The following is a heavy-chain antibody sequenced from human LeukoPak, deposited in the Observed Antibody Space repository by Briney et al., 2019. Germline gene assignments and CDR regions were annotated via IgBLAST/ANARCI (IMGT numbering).Heavy chain of an antibody. J-gene: IGHJ4*02. V-gene: IGHV3-7*01. CDR3: VKVAKYYYGSETYYFFEH. Sequence: PGGSLRLSCAASGFTFTTYWMSWVRQLPGKGLEWVANINQDGTEKYYVDSVKGRFTISRDNAKNSLDLQMSSLRVEDTGIYYCVKVAKYYYGSETYYFFEHWGQGTPVTASS. CDR2: INQDGTEK. D-gene: IGHD3-10*01. CDR1: GFTFTTYW.